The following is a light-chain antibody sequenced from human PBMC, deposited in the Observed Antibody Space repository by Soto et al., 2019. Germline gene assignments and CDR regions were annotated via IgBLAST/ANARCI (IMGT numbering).Light chain of an antibody. J-gene: IGKJ4*01. CDR2: GAS. Sequence: IVLTQSPGTLSLSPGDRATLSYRASQSIDNAYLAWYQQRPGQPPSLLIYGASRRSPGIPDRFSGSGSGTDFTLTISGLEPEDFAVYYCQQYGSSKLTFGGGTKVEIK. V-gene: IGKV3-20*01. CDR1: QSIDNAY. CDR3: QQYGSSKLT.